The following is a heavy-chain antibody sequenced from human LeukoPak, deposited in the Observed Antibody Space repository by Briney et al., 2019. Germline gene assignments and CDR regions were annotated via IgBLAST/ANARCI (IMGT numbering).Heavy chain of an antibody. D-gene: IGHD3-3*01. CDR2: IYHSGST. CDR1: GGSISSGGYS. J-gene: IGHJ4*02. CDR3: ARVIQGFFGVAALDY. Sequence: SETLSLTCAVSGGSISSGGYSWSWIRQPPGKGLEWIGYIYHSGSTYYNPSLKSRVTISVDRSKNQFSLKLSSVTAADTAVYYCARVIQGFFGVAALDYWGQGTLVTVSS. V-gene: IGHV4-30-2*01.